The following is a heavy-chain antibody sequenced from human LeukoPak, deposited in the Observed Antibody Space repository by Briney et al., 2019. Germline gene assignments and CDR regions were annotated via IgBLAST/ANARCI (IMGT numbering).Heavy chain of an antibody. CDR1: GFTFSNYY. J-gene: IGHJ6*02. V-gene: IGHV3-7*03. CDR2: INHNGNVN. Sequence: PGGSLRLSCTVSGFTFSNYYMSWVRQAPGKGLEWVASINHNGNVNYYVDSVKGRFTISRDNAKNSLYLQMSNLRAEDTAVCFCARGGGLDVWGQGATVTVSS. CDR3: ARGGGLDV. D-gene: IGHD3-16*01.